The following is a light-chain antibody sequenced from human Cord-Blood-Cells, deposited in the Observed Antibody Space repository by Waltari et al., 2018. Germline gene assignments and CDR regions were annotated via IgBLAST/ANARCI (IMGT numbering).Light chain of an antibody. CDR3: QAWDSSTAV. CDR2: QDS. J-gene: IGLJ3*02. V-gene: IGLV3-1*01. CDR1: QSISSY. Sequence: PSSLSASVGDRVTITCRASQSISSYLNWYQQKPGQSPVLVIYQDSKRPSGIPGRFSGSNYWHTATLTISGTQAMDEADYYCQAWDSSTAVFGGGTKLTVL.